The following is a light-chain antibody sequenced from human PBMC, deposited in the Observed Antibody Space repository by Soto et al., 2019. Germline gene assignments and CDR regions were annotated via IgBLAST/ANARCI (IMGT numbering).Light chain of an antibody. Sequence: DIQMTQSPSTLSASVGDRVIITCRASQSISSWLAWYQQQPGKAPKLLIYKASSLESGVPSRFSGSGSGTEFTLTISRLQPDDFATYYCQQYDSYPTFGQGTKVEIK. CDR3: QQYDSYPT. CDR1: QSISSW. V-gene: IGKV1-5*03. J-gene: IGKJ1*01. CDR2: KAS.